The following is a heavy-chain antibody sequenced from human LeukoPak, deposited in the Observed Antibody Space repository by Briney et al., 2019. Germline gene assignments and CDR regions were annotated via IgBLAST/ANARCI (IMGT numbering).Heavy chain of an antibody. CDR3: XXXXXXXGYYWGAFDI. V-gene: IGHV3-33*01. CDR1: GFTFSSYG. Sequence: GGSLRLSCAASGFTFSSYGMHWVRQAPGKGLEWVAVIWYDGSNKYYADSVKGRFTISRDNSKNTLYLQMNSLRAEDTAVYYXXXXXXXXGYYWGAFDIWGQGTMVTVSS. D-gene: IGHD3-22*01. CDR2: IWYDGSNK. J-gene: IGHJ3*02.